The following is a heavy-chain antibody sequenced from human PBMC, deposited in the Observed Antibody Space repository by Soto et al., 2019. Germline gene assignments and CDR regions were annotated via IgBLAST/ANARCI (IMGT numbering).Heavy chain of an antibody. CDR1: GGTFSSYA. Sequence: RASVKVSCKASGGTFSSYAISWVRQAPGQGLEWMGGIIPIFGTANYAQKFQGRVTITADESTSTAYMELSSLRSEDTAVYYCATDIVASRGYYYYYGMDVWGQGTTVTVSS. D-gene: IGHD5-12*01. CDR3: ATDIVASRGYYYYYGMDV. J-gene: IGHJ6*02. V-gene: IGHV1-69*13. CDR2: IIPIFGTA.